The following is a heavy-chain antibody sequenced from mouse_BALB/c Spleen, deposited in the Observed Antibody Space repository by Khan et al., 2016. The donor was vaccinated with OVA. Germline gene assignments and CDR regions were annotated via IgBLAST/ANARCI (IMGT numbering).Heavy chain of an antibody. CDR3: ARMDTTSLGS. CDR2: IYPRSGNT. J-gene: IGHJ2*01. CDR1: GYTFTDYY. D-gene: IGHD2-3*01. Sequence: QVQLKQSGTELTRPGASVKLSCKASGYTFTDYYITWVKQRTGQGLAWIGEIYPRSGNTYYNEKFKGQATLTADKSSNTAYMQLSSLTSEVSSGYFCARMDTTSLGSWGQGTTLTVSS. V-gene: IGHV1-77*01.